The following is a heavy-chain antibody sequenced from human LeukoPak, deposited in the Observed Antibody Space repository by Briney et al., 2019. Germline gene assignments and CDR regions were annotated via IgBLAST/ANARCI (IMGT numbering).Heavy chain of an antibody. D-gene: IGHD6-13*01. CDR2: ISGDGGRT. V-gene: IGHV3-43*02. Sequence: QPGGSLRLSCAASGFTFDDYAMHWVRQAPGKGLEWVSLISGDGGRTYYADSVNGRFTKSRDNSKNSLYLQMNSLRTEDPALYYCAKGSSSWYFHRFDPWRQGTLVTVCS. J-gene: IGHJ5*02. CDR1: GFTFDDYA. CDR3: AKGSSSWYFHRFDP.